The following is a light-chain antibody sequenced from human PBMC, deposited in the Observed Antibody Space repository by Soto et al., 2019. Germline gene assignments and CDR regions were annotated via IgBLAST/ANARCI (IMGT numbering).Light chain of an antibody. J-gene: IGKJ1*01. V-gene: IGKV3-20*01. CDR1: QNVDSNY. Sequence: EIVLTQSPGTLSLSPGERATLSCRASQNVDSNYLAWYQQKPGQAPRIIIFGASGRDTGIPDRFSGSGSGTDFTLTISRLEPEDFAVYYCQQYGSLSWTFGQGTKVEIK. CDR3: QQYGSLSWT. CDR2: GAS.